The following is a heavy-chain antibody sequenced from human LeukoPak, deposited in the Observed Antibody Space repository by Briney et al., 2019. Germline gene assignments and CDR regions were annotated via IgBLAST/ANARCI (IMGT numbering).Heavy chain of an antibody. CDR2: ISHDGSNK. D-gene: IGHD4-17*01. J-gene: IGHJ4*02. CDR1: GFTFSSYA. CDR3: ARDKVRPVITVTTMVCDY. Sequence: GRSLRLSCAASGFTFSSYAMHWVRQAPGKGLEWVAVISHDGSNKYYADSVKGRFTISRDNSKNTLYLQMNSLRAEDTAVYYCARDKVRPVITVTTMVCDYWGQGTLVTVSS. V-gene: IGHV3-30*04.